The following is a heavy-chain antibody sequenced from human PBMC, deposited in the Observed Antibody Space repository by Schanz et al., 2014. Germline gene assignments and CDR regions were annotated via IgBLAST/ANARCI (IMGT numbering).Heavy chain of an antibody. CDR3: ARDQSIVVRGAYLYYYGMDV. CDR1: GGSISSGVW. D-gene: IGHD3-10*01. Sequence: QVQLQESGPGLVKPSGTLSLTCVVSGGSISSGVWWTWARQSPGKGLEWIGEIFHSGTTNYNPSLDSRVTISVDKSKNKFPLIWSTMTAADTAVYYCARDQSIVVRGAYLYYYGMDVWGQGTTVTVSS. V-gene: IGHV4-4*02. CDR2: IFHSGTT. J-gene: IGHJ6*02.